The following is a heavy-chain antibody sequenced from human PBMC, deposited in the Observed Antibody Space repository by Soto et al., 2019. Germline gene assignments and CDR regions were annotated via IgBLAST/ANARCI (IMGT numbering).Heavy chain of an antibody. CDR1: GGSFSGYY. D-gene: IGHD3-10*01. CDR3: ARVRMAKGYGSGSYYNARYYYYYMDV. CDR2: INHSGST. J-gene: IGHJ6*03. V-gene: IGHV4-34*01. Sequence: SETLSLTCAVYGGSFSGYYWSWIRQPPGKGLEWIGEINHSGSTNYNPSLKSRVSISVDTSKNQFSLKLSFVTAADTAVYYCARVRMAKGYGSGSYYNARYYYYYMDVWGKGTTVTVSS.